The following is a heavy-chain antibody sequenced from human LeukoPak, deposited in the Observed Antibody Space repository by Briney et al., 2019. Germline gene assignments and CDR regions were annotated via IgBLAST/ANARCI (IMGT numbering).Heavy chain of an antibody. Sequence: SETLSLTCSVSGDSIATTNYYWAWIRQSPGRGLEWIANVFKSGSTYYSPSLKGRVTLSVDTSTNQFSLQLASVTASDTAVYYCARHLENTPWSGAYGYFDKWGQGTLVTVSS. V-gene: IGHV4-39*01. CDR3: ARHLENTPWSGAYGYFDK. D-gene: IGHD3-3*01. CDR1: GDSIATTNYY. J-gene: IGHJ4*02. CDR2: VFKSGST.